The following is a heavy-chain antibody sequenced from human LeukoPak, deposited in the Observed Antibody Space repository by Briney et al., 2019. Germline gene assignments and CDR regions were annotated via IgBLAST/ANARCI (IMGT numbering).Heavy chain of an antibody. CDR2: INPKSGGT. J-gene: IGHJ4*02. D-gene: IGHD3-22*01. Sequence: ASVKVSCKASGYTLTGYYIHWVRQAPGQGLEWMGWINPKSGGTKYAQKFQGRVTMTGDRPISTGIMELSRLRSDDTAVYYCARGASLTYYYDTGDYYVFDYWGQGTLVTVSS. CDR3: ARGASLTYYYDTGDYYVFDY. CDR1: GYTLTGYY. V-gene: IGHV1-2*02.